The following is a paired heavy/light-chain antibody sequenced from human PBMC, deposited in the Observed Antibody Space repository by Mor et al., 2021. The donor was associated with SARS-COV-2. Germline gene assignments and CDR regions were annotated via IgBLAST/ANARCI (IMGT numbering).Light chain of an antibody. V-gene: IGLV1-40*01. CDR2: ANN. Sequence: QSVLTQPPSVSGAPGQRVTISCTGSSSSIGANYDVHWYRQLPGTAPKLLIYANNNRPSGVPDRFSGSKSGASASLAITGLQAEDEADYYCQSYDSSLSRWVFGGGTKLTVL. CDR1: SSSIGANYD. J-gene: IGLJ3*02. CDR3: QSYDSSLSRWV.
Heavy chain of an antibody. CDR3: VRMGGYGSGDYYRAYYYGMDV. CDR2: ISSSSTYT. D-gene: IGHD3-10*01. Sequence: QVQLVESGGGLVKPGGSLRLSCEASGFIFSDYYMSWIRQAPGKGLEWVSDISSSSTYTYYADSVKGRVTISRDNAKNSLYLQMNSLRAEDTAVYYCVRMGGYGSGDYYRAYYYGMDVWGQGTTVTVSS. J-gene: IGHJ6*02. CDR1: GFIFSDYY. V-gene: IGHV3-11*05.